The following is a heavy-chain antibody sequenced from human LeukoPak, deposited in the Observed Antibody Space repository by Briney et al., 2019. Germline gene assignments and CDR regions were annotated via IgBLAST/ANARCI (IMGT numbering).Heavy chain of an antibody. CDR2: IYHSGST. Sequence: KPSETLSLTCAVSGGSISSSNWWSWVRQPPGKGLEWIGEIYHSGSTNYNSSLKSRVTISLDKSKNQFSLQLSSVTAADTAVYYCATRAPVRPYWGQGTLVTVSS. V-gene: IGHV4-4*02. D-gene: IGHD2-2*01. CDR1: GGSISSSNW. CDR3: ATRAPVRPY. J-gene: IGHJ4*02.